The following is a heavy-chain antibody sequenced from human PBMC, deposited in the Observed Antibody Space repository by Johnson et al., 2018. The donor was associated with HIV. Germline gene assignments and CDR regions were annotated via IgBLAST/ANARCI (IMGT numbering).Heavy chain of an antibody. D-gene: IGHD1-26*01. CDR1: GFTFDDYA. J-gene: IGHJ3*02. CDR3: AKGQWELTLAAFDI. V-gene: IGHV3-9*01. Sequence: DVQVVESGGGLVQPGRSLRLSCAASGFTFDDYAMHWVRQAPGKGLEWVSGISWNSGIIGYADSVKGRFTISRDNTKNSLYLQMNSLRAEDTALYYCAKGQWELTLAAFDIWGQGTMVTVSS. CDR2: ISWNSGII.